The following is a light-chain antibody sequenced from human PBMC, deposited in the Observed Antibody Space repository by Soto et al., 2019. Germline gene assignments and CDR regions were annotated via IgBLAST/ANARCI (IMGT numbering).Light chain of an antibody. CDR1: SGHSTYI. CDR2: VEGSGTY. J-gene: IGLJ2*01. Sequence: QSVLTQSSSASASLGSSVKLTCTLSSGHSTYIIAWHQQQPGKGPRYLMKVEGSGTYNKGSGVPDRFSASSSGADRYLTISNLQFEDEADYYCETWDSNTRVFGGGTQLTVL. V-gene: IGLV4-60*02. CDR3: ETWDSNTRV.